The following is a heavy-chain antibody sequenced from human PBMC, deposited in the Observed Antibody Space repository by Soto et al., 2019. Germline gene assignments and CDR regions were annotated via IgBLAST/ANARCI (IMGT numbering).Heavy chain of an antibody. V-gene: IGHV3-33*01. CDR3: ARARTRGDGYYGMDV. D-gene: IGHD3-10*01. Sequence: QVQVVESGGGVVQSGRSLRLSCATSGFTFRSYGMHWVRQAPGKGLEWVAFISFDGSNKHKADSVKGRFTTSRDNSNNTLYLQRTSLRAEDTAVYYCARARTRGDGYYGMDVWGQGTTVTVSS. CDR2: ISFDGSNK. J-gene: IGHJ6*02. CDR1: GFTFRSYG.